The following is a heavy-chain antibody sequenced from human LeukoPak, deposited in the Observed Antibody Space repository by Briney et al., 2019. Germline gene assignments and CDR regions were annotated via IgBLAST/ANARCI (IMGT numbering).Heavy chain of an antibody. Sequence: PGRSLRLSCTASGFTFGDYAMSWVRQAPGKGLEWVGFIRSKAYGGTTEYAASVKGRFTISRDDSKSIAHLQMNSLKTEDTAVYYCTRVGIAVAATGYYYMDVWGKGTTVTVSS. CDR1: GFTFGDYA. D-gene: IGHD6-19*01. J-gene: IGHJ6*03. CDR3: TRVGIAVAATGYYYMDV. CDR2: IRSKAYGGTT. V-gene: IGHV3-49*04.